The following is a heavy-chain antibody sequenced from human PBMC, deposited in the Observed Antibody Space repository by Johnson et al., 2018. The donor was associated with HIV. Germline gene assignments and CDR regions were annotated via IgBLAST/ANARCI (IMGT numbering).Heavy chain of an antibody. CDR1: GFTFNDYG. J-gene: IGHJ3*02. CDR3: ARAVTTASGDAFDI. V-gene: IGHV3-20*04. CDR2: INWNGGSK. Sequence: VQLVESGGGVVRPGGSLRLSCAASGFTFNDYGMNWVRQAPGKGEWVSGINWNGGSKGYAASVKGRFTISRHNAKNSLYLQMTSLTPEDTALYYCARAVTTASGDAFDIWGQGTMVTVSS. D-gene: IGHD4-17*01.